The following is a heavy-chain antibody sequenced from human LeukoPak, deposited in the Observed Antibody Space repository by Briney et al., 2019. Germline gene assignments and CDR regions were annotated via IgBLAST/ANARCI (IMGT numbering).Heavy chain of an antibody. J-gene: IGHJ4*02. Sequence: PGGSLRLSCAASGFTFSSYAMHWVRQAPGKGLEWVAVISYDGSNKYYADSVKGRFAISRDNSKNTLYLQMNSLRAEDTAVYYCAQQYTSGWYTSEFHDWGQGTLVTVSS. CDR1: GFTFSSYA. CDR2: ISYDGSNK. CDR3: AQQYTSGWYTSEFHD. V-gene: IGHV3-30*09. D-gene: IGHD6-19*01.